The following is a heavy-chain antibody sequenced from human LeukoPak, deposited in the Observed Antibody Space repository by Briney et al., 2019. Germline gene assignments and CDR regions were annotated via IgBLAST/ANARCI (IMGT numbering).Heavy chain of an antibody. V-gene: IGHV4-59*01. Sequence: SETLSLTCTVSGGSISSYYWSWIRQPPGKGLEWLGYIYYSGSTNYNPSLKSRVTISVDTSKNQFSLKLSSVTAADTAVYYCARDLRGYSLHYNWFDPWGQGTLVTVSS. CDR2: IYYSGST. D-gene: IGHD5-18*01. J-gene: IGHJ5*02. CDR3: ARDLRGYSLHYNWFDP. CDR1: GGSISSYY.